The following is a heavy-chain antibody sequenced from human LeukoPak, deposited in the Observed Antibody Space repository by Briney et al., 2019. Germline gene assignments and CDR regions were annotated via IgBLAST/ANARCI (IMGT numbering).Heavy chain of an antibody. CDR2: ISAYNGNT. Sequence: ASVKVSCKASGYTFTSYGISWVRQAPGQGLEWMGWISAYNGNTNYAQKLQGRVTMTTDTSTSTAYMELRSLRSDDTAVYYCARDALAYCGGDCYFVSEYYFDYWGQGTLVTVSS. CDR1: GYTFTSYG. V-gene: IGHV1-18*01. J-gene: IGHJ4*02. D-gene: IGHD2-21*02. CDR3: ARDALAYCGGDCYFVSEYYFDY.